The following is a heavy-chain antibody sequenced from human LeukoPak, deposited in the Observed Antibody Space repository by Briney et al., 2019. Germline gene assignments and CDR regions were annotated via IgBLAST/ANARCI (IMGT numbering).Heavy chain of an antibody. V-gene: IGHV4-61*08. CDR2: IYYSGST. CDR1: GGSISSGGYY. Sequence: PSETLSLTCTVSGGSISSGGYYWSWIRQHPGKGLEWIGYIYYSGSTNYNPSLKSRVTISVDTSKNQFSLKLSSVAAADTAVYYCARDGGSGLPDSDAFDIWGQGTMVTVSS. D-gene: IGHD3-10*01. CDR3: ARDGGSGLPDSDAFDI. J-gene: IGHJ3*02.